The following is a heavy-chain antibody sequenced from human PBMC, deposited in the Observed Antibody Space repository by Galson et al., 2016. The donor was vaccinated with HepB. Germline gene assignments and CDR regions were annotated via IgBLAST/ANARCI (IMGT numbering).Heavy chain of an antibody. J-gene: IGHJ3*02. CDR3: ARDVRGAFDI. CDR1: GFPFDLFF. Sequence: SLRLSCAVSGFPFDLFFMSWIRQDPGKGLEWVSYIGTEVDDAGYADAVKGRFTVHRDHAKNLLYLDMHALIADDTATYYCARDVRGAFDIWGQGTVVTVSS. CDR2: IGTEVDDA. D-gene: IGHD3-10*01. V-gene: IGHV3-11*06.